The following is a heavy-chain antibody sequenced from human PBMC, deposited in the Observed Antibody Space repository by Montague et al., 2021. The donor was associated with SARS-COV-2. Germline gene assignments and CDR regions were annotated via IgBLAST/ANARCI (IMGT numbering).Heavy chain of an antibody. CDR1: GGSISSSSYY. D-gene: IGHD3-22*01. V-gene: IGHV4-39*01. Sequence: SETLSLTCTVSGGSISSSSYYWGWIRQPPGKGLEWIGSIYYSGSTYYNPSLKSRVTISVDTSKNQFSLKLSSVTAADTAVYYCARFPTSYYYDSKAAPATPGSFDIWGQGTVVTVSS. J-gene: IGHJ3*02. CDR2: IYYSGST. CDR3: ARFPTSYYYDSKAAPATPGSFDI.